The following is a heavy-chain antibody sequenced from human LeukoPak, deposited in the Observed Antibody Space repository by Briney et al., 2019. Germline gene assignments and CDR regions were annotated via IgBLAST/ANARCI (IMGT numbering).Heavy chain of an antibody. V-gene: IGHV3-30*02. Sequence: PGGSLRLSRAASGFTFSSYGMHWVRQAPGKGLEWVAFIRYDGSNKYYADSVKGRFTISRDNSKNTLYLQMNSLRAEDTAVYYCAKGGLMGYSGYDYSDYWGQGTLVTVSS. J-gene: IGHJ4*02. CDR2: IRYDGSNK. D-gene: IGHD5-12*01. CDR3: AKGGLMGYSGYDYSDY. CDR1: GFTFSSYG.